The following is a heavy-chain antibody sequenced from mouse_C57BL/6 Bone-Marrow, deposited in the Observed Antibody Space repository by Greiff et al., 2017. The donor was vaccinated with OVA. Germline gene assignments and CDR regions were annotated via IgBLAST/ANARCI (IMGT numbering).Heavy chain of an antibody. CDR3: ASYYGSRGYAMDY. V-gene: IGHV2-2*01. CDR2: IWSGGST. J-gene: IGHJ4*01. CDR1: GFSLTSYG. Sequence: QVQLQQSGPGLVQPSQSLSITCTASGFSLTSYGVHWVRQSPGKGLEWLGVIWSGGSTDYNAAFITRLSISTDNSKSQVFFKMNSLQADDTAIYYCASYYGSRGYAMDYWGQGTSVTVSS. D-gene: IGHD1-1*01.